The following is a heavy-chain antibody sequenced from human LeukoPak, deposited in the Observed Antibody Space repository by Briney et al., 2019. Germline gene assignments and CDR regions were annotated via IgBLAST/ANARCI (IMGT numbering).Heavy chain of an antibody. J-gene: IGHJ4*02. CDR1: GFTFSGYW. V-gene: IGHV3-7*01. Sequence: GGSLRLSCAASGFTFSGYWMSWVRQAPGKGLERVANIKEDGSKIYYVDSVKGRFTISRDNARNSLYLQMDSLGAEDTAVYYCVRENNGAYWGQGTLVTVSS. D-gene: IGHD2-8*01. CDR2: IKEDGSKI. CDR3: VRENNGAY.